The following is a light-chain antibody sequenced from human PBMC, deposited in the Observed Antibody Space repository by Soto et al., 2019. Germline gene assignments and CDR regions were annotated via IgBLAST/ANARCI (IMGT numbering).Light chain of an antibody. V-gene: IGLV2-14*01. CDR2: EAA. J-gene: IGLJ2*01. CDR3: PSYPSASTLV. CDR1: RDDIGANNY. Sequence: QSALTQPASVSGSPGQSITISCTGTRDDIGANNYVSWYQHHPGKAPKILIYEAANRPSGIFHRFSGSKSGNTASLTISGLQAEDEADYFCPSYPSASTLVFGGGSKVTVL.